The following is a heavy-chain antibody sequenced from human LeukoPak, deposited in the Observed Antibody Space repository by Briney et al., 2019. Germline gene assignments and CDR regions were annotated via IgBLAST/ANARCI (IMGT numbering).Heavy chain of an antibody. CDR2: ITTSSSYM. CDR3: AKRSATSSGYFDF. D-gene: IGHD3-22*01. V-gene: IGHV3-21*04. CDR1: GFTFSTYN. Sequence: GGSLRLSCAASGFTFSTYNMNWVRRTPGKGLEWVSSITTSSSYMFYADSVKGRFTISRDNSKNTIFLQMNSLRAEDTAIYYCAKRSATSSGYFDFWGRGTLVTVSS. J-gene: IGHJ4*02.